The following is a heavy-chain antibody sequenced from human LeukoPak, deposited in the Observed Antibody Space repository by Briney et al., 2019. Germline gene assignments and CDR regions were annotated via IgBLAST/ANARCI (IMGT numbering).Heavy chain of an antibody. Sequence: SVKVSCKASGYTFTNYGISWVRQAPGQGLEWMGWISAYTGNTNYAQNFQGRVTMTTDTSTSTAFMELRSLRSDDTAVYYCARSGVGYFYDNTGYYPLDYWGQGTLVTVSS. CDR1: GYTFTNYG. V-gene: IGHV1-18*01. J-gene: IGHJ4*02. CDR2: ISAYTGNT. D-gene: IGHD3-22*01. CDR3: ARSGVGYFYDNTGYYPLDY.